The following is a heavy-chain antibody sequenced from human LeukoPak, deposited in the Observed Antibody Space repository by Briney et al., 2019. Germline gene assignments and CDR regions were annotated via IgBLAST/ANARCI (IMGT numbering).Heavy chain of an antibody. D-gene: IGHD3-3*01. CDR1: GFTFSSHA. Sequence: GGSLRLSCAASGFTFSSHAMSWVRQAPGKGLEWVSAVSGSGSTTYYADSVKGRFTISRDNSKNSLYLQMNSLRTEDTALYYCAKDLPQYYDFWSGYYGGFDYWGQGTLVTVSS. CDR3: AKDLPQYYDFWSGYYGGFDY. J-gene: IGHJ4*02. V-gene: IGHV3-23*01. CDR2: VSGSGSTT.